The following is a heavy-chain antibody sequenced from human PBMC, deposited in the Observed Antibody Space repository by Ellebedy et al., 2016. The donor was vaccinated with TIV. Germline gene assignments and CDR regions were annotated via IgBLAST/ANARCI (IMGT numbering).Heavy chain of an antibody. J-gene: IGHJ6*02. CDR3: ARGGVVVPGPMEIGYHHYGMDV. V-gene: IGHV3-23*01. CDR2: ISNSGGTT. D-gene: IGHD2-2*01. CDR1: GFSFSSFA. Sequence: GGSLRLSXAASGFSFSSFAMSWVRQAPGKGLEWVSLISNSGGTTNYADSVKGRFTISRDNARNSLFLQMTSLRADDTAVYYCARGGVVVPGPMEIGYHHYGMDVWGQGTTVTVS.